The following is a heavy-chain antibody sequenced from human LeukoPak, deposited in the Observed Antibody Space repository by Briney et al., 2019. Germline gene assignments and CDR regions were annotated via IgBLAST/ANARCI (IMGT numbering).Heavy chain of an antibody. CDR2: ISSSGTII. Sequence: GGSLRLSCAASGFTFSSYEMNWVRQAPGKGLEWLSYISSSGTIIHYVDSVKGRFTISRDNVKNSLYLQMNSLRAEDAAVYYCAREEKHEYCGGDCFDYWGQGTLVTVSS. CDR3: AREEKHEYCGGDCFDY. V-gene: IGHV3-48*03. CDR1: GFTFSSYE. J-gene: IGHJ4*02. D-gene: IGHD2-21*01.